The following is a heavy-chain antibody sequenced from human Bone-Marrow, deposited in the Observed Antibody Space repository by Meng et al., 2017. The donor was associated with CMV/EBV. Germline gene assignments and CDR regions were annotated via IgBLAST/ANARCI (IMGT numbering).Heavy chain of an antibody. J-gene: IGHJ4*02. Sequence: GGSLRLSCAASGFTFSSYAMNWVRQAPGKGLQWVSGITGSGGGTYYADSVKGRFTISRDNSKKTLYLHMNSLRVEDTAVYYCARGLFKSALVGWGQGTLVTVSS. V-gene: IGHV3-23*01. CDR1: GFTFSSYA. CDR2: ITGSGGGT. CDR3: ARGLFKSALVG. D-gene: IGHD6-13*01.